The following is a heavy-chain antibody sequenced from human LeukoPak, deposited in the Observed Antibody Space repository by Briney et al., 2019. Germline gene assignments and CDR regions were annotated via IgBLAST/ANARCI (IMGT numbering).Heavy chain of an antibody. V-gene: IGHV5-51*01. CDR3: ALAYSYGIYYFDY. Sequence: GESLKISCKGSGYSFTSYWIGWVRQMPGKGLEWMGIIYPGDSDTRYSPSFQSQVTISADKSISTAYLQWSSLKASDTAMYYCALAYSYGIYYFDYWGQGTLVTVSS. J-gene: IGHJ4*02. D-gene: IGHD5-18*01. CDR2: IYPGDSDT. CDR1: GYSFTSYW.